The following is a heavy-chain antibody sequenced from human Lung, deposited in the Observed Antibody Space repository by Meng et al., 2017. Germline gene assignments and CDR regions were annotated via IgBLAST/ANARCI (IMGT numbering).Heavy chain of an antibody. D-gene: IGHD3-9*01. CDR2: ISAYNGNT. CDR1: GYTFTSYG. V-gene: IGHV1-18*01. CDR3: ARLGLQTTGLNDC. Sequence: VQLGQAGAEVKKPGAAGKVFCKASGYTFTSYGITWVRQAPGQGLEWMGWISAYNGNTNYAQKLQGRVTMTTDTSTSTAYMELRSLRSDDTAVYYCARLGLQTTGLNDCWGQGTLVTVSS. J-gene: IGHJ4*02.